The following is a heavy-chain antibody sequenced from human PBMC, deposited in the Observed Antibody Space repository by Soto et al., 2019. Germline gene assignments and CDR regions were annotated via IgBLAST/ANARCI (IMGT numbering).Heavy chain of an antibody. J-gene: IGHJ6*02. CDR2: IYPGDSDT. D-gene: IGHD2-15*01. V-gene: IGHV5-51*01. CDR1: GYSFTSYW. Sequence: GESLKISCKGSGYSFTSYWIGWVRQMPGKGLEWMGIIYPGDSDTRYSPSFQGQVTISADKSISTAYLQWSSLKASDTAMYYCERNVARAELSDGGMDVWGQGTTVTVSS. CDR3: ERNVARAELSDGGMDV.